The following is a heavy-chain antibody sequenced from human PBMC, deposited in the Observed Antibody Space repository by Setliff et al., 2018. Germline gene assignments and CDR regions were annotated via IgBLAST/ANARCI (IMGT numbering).Heavy chain of an antibody. Sequence: PGGSLRLSCAASGFIVSTYRMHWVRQAPGKGLEWVSAISGSGGSTDYADSVKGRFTISRDNSKNTLYLQMNGLRAEDTAIYYCAGDPPGPHLVYTYWGQGALVTVSS. V-gene: IGHV3-23*01. CDR2: ISGSGGST. CDR3: AGDPPGPHLVYTY. D-gene: IGHD3-16*01. J-gene: IGHJ4*02. CDR1: GFIVSTYR.